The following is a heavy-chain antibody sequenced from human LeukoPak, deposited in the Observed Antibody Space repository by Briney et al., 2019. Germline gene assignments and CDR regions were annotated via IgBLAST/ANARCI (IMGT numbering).Heavy chain of an antibody. CDR3: AKAGSDTVTTDTLFDY. CDR2: ISGSGGST. J-gene: IGHJ4*02. Sequence: PGGSLRLSCAASGFTFSSYEMNWVRQAPGKGLEWVSAISGSGGSTYYADSVKGRFTISRDNSKNTLYLQMNSLRAEDTAVYYCAKAGSDTVTTDTLFDYWGQGTLVTVSS. CDR1: GFTFSSYE. D-gene: IGHD4-17*01. V-gene: IGHV3-23*01.